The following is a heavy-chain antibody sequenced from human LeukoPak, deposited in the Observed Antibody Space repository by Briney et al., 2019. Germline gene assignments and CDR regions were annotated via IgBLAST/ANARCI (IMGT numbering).Heavy chain of an antibody. CDR2: MNPNSGNT. J-gene: IGHJ4*02. D-gene: IGHD3-16*02. Sequence: GASVKVSCKASGYTFTSYDINWVRQATGQGLEWMGWMNPNSGNTGYAQKFQGRVTITRNTSISTAYMELSSLRSEDTAVYYCARGPQASLRLGELLLYYYWGQGTLVTVSS. CDR3: ARGPQASLRLGELLLYYY. CDR1: GYTFTSYD. V-gene: IGHV1-8*03.